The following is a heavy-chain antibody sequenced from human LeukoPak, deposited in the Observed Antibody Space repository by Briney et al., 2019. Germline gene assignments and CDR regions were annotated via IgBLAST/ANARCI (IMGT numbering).Heavy chain of an antibody. D-gene: IGHD3-9*01. J-gene: IGHJ4*02. Sequence: PGASLRLSCAASGFNFSNYAMYWVRQAPGKGLEWVSAISGRSDNTYYADSVKGRFTLSRDSSKNTLYLQMNSLRADDTAVYYCAKWGDYDVLTGYYVSDFWGQGTLVTVSS. CDR1: GFNFSNYA. CDR3: AKWGDYDVLTGYYVSDF. CDR2: ISGRSDNT. V-gene: IGHV3-23*01.